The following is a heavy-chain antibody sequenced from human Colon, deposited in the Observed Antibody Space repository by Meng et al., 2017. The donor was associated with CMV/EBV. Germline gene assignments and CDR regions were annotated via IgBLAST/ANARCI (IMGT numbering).Heavy chain of an antibody. Sequence: SCGVSGLTSTKSYMTWVRQPPGRGLEWVSIIYSGGSTSYGSSVKGRFTISRDISRNMVFLQMNSLRSDDTAVYYCARDTSGAGMDHWGQGTVVTVSS. CDR2: IYSGGST. J-gene: IGHJ4*02. CDR3: ARDTSGAGMDH. CDR1: GLTSTKSY. D-gene: IGHD1-26*01. V-gene: IGHV3-66*02.